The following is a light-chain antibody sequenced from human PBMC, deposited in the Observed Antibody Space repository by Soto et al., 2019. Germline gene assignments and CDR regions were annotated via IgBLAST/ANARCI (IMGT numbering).Light chain of an antibody. CDR1: SSDIGRYNL. V-gene: IGLV2-23*01. J-gene: IGLJ2*01. CDR3: VSYAGGARVV. Sequence: QSALTQPASVSGSPGQSITISCTGTSSDIGRYNLVSWYQQHPGKAPKLIIYEDIERPSGVSDRFSGSKSGNTASLTISGLQTEAEVVYYSVSYAGGARVVFGGGPNLTVL. CDR2: EDI.